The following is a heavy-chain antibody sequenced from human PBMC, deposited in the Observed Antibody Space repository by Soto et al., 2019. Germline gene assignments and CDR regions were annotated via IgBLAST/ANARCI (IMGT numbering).Heavy chain of an antibody. D-gene: IGHD6-13*01. CDR1: GGSMNYYY. CDR2: VYYSGTT. Sequence: LSLTCTVSGGSMNYYYWSWIRQSPGKGLEWISYVYYSGTTYYNPSLQSRVTISIDTSQNQFSLKFRSVTAADSAIYYCARAGRSWRYLFDCWGRGTLVTVSS. CDR3: ARAGRSWRYLFDC. J-gene: IGHJ4*02. V-gene: IGHV4-59*01.